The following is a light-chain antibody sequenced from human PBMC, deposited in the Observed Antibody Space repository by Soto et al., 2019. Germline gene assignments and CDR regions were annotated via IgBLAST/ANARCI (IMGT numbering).Light chain of an antibody. CDR3: MQDRRDLTIT. V-gene: IGKV2-28*01. J-gene: IGKJ5*01. Sequence: DAVMTQSPLSLSVTPGESASISCRSSQSLLHSNGNNSLHWYLQRPGQPPQLLIYLRSERASGVPDRFRGSGSRTEFTLEISRVEAEDVGVYYCMQDRRDLTITFGQGTRLEIK. CDR2: LRS. CDR1: QSLLHSNGNNS.